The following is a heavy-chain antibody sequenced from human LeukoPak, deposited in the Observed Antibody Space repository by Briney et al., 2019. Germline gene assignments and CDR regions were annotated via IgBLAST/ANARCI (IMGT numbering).Heavy chain of an antibody. Sequence: SETLSLTCTVSGGSISSGGYYWSWIRQHPGKGLEWIGYIYYSGSTYYSPSLKSRVTISIDTSKNQFSLKLSSVTAADTAVYYCARDQMGLWFGELRDRYFDLWGRGTLVTVSS. V-gene: IGHV4-31*02. CDR1: GGSISSGGYY. J-gene: IGHJ2*01. D-gene: IGHD3-10*01. CDR3: ARDQMGLWFGELRDRYFDL. CDR2: IYYSGST.